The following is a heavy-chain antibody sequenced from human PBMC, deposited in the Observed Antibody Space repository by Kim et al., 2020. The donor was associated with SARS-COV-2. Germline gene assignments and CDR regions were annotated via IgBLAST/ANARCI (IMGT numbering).Heavy chain of an antibody. V-gene: IGHV4-59*08. CDR3: ARLPDITGWPFDY. CDR1: GASISDDY. D-gene: IGHD6-19*01. J-gene: IGHJ4*02. Sequence: SETLSLTCTISGASISDDYWTWIRQPPGKGLEWIGYFSYNKRTSYNPSLKSRVSRSLDTSRNQFSLILNSVTAADTAVYYCARLPDITGWPFDYWAQGTLVTVSS. CDR2: FSYNKRT.